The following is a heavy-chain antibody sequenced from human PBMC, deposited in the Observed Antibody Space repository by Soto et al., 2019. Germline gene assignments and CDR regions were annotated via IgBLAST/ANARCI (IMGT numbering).Heavy chain of an antibody. CDR2: IIPIFGTA. D-gene: IGHD3-10*01. V-gene: IGHV1-69*01. CDR3: ASPVRGEALNDAFDI. J-gene: IGHJ3*02. CDR1: GGTFSSYA. Sequence: VKVYCNASGGTFSSYAISWVRQAPGQGLEWMGGIIPIFGTANYAQKFQGRVTITADESTSTAYMELSSLRSEDTAVYYCASPVRGEALNDAFDIWGQGTMVTVSS.